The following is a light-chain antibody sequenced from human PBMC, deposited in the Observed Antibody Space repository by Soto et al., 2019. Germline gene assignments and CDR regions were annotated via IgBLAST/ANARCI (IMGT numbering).Light chain of an antibody. CDR3: QQFSSYST. V-gene: IGKV1-5*01. J-gene: IGKJ1*01. CDR2: AAS. CDR1: QSIDNW. Sequence: DIQMTQSPSTLSASVGDRVTVTCRASQSIDNWLAWYQQKPGKAPKLLIYAASTLETGVPSRFSGSGSGTELTITIKSLQPEDFATYYCQQFSSYSTFGQGTKVEIK.